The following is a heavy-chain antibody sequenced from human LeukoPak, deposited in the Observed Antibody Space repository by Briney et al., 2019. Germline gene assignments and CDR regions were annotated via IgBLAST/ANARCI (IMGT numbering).Heavy chain of an antibody. CDR1: GFTFSSYS. V-gene: IGHV3-21*01. J-gene: IGHJ4*02. CDR2: IISSSSYI. CDR3: ARELGYCSSTSCYILDY. Sequence: GGSLRLSCAASGFTFSSYSMNWVRQAPGKGLEWVSSIISSSSYIYYADSVKGRFTISRDNAKNSLYLQMNSLRAEDTAVYYCARELGYCSSTSCYILDYWGQGTLVTVSS. D-gene: IGHD2-2*01.